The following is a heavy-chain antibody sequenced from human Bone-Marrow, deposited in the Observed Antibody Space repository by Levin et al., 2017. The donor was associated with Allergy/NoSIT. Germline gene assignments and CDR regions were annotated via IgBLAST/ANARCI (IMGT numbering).Heavy chain of an antibody. J-gene: IGHJ6*02. V-gene: IGHV3-30*04. CDR1: GFTFSSYA. Sequence: HPGGSLRLSCAASGFTFSSYAMHWVRQAPGKGLEWVAVISYDGSNKYYADSVKGRFTISRDNSKNTLYLQMNSLRAEDTAVYYCARDQSYEDTAMVTWVSGMDVWGQGTTVTVSS. D-gene: IGHD5-18*01. CDR3: ARDQSYEDTAMVTWVSGMDV. CDR2: ISYDGSNK.